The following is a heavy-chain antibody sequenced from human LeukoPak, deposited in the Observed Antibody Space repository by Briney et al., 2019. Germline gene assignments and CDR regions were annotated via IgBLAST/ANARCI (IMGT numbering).Heavy chain of an antibody. CDR1: GFTFSSYS. CDR3: AVTTVGFALDY. CDR2: ISSSGGTI. J-gene: IGHJ4*02. D-gene: IGHD4-17*01. Sequence: GGSLRLSCAASGFTFSSYSMNWVRQAPGKGLEWVSDISSSGGTIDYADSVKGRFTISRDNAKNSLYLQMNSLRAEDTAVYYCAVTTVGFALDYWGQGTLVTVSS. V-gene: IGHV3-48*04.